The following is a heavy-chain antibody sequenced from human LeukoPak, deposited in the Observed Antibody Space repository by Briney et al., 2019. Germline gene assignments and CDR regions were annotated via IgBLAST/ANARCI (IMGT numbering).Heavy chain of an antibody. J-gene: IGHJ5*02. D-gene: IGHD4/OR15-4a*01. CDR1: GFTFSGSA. CDR3: TRPHPYGGPLGFDP. Sequence: GGSLRLSCAASGFTFSGSAMHWVRQASGKGLEWVGRIRSKANSYATAYAASVKGRFTISRDDSKNTAYLQMNSLKTEDTAVYYCTRPHPYGGPLGFDPWGQGTLVTVSS. V-gene: IGHV3-73*01. CDR2: IRSKANSYAT.